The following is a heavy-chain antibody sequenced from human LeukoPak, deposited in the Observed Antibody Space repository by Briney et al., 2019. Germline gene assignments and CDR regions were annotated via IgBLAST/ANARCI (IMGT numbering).Heavy chain of an antibody. CDR3: ARDGYCSGGSCYSGGEYFDY. CDR2: IYYSGST. CDR1: GGSISSSSYY. J-gene: IGHJ4*02. Sequence: TSETLSLTCTVSGGSISSSSYYWGWIRQPPGKGLEWIGSIYYSGSTYYNPSLKSRVTISVDTSKNQFSLKLSSVTAADTAVYYCARDGYCSGGSCYSGGEYFDYWGQGTLVTVSS. V-gene: IGHV4-39*07. D-gene: IGHD2-15*01.